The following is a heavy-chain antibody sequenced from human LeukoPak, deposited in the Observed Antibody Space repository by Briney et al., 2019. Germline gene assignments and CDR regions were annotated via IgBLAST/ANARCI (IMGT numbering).Heavy chain of an antibody. CDR2: IRYDGSNK. D-gene: IGHD3-10*01. Sequence: GGSLRLSCAASGFTFSNYAMNWVRQAPGKGLEWVAFIRYDGSNKYYADSVKGRFTISRDNSKNTLYLQMNSLRAEDTAVYYCARVSYYYGSGSYRPTAVYYFDYWGQGTLVTVSS. CDR1: GFTFSNYA. V-gene: IGHV3-30*02. J-gene: IGHJ4*02. CDR3: ARVSYYYGSGSYRPTAVYYFDY.